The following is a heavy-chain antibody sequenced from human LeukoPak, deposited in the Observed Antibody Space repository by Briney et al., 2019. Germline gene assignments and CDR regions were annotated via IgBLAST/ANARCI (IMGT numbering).Heavy chain of an antibody. V-gene: IGHV3-21*01. D-gene: IGHD5-12*01. Sequence: GGSLRLSCAGSGFTFSGYSMNWVRQAPGKGLERVSSISSISSDIYYADSVKGRFTISRDNAKNSLYMQMNSLRVEDTAVYYCARERGYSDYDWVFYYYGMDVWGQGTTVTVSS. J-gene: IGHJ6*02. CDR1: GFTFSGYS. CDR2: ISSISSDI. CDR3: ARERGYSDYDWVFYYYGMDV.